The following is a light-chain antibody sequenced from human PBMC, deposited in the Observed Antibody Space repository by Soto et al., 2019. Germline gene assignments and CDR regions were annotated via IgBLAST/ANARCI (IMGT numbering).Light chain of an antibody. CDR2: AAS. CDR1: QSISSY. Sequence: DIQMTQSPSSLSASVGDRVTITCRASQSISSYLNWYQQKPGKAPKLLIYAASSLQSGVPSRFSGSGSGTDFTLTISSLQPEDFATYYCQQSGDTPPWTFGQGTRWIS. J-gene: IGKJ1*01. CDR3: QQSGDTPPWT. V-gene: IGKV1-39*01.